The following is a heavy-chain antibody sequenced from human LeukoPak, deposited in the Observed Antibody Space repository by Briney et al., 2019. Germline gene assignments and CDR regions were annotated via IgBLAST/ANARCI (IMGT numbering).Heavy chain of an antibody. Sequence: PGGSLRLSCAASGFTSDDYGMSWVRQAPGKGLEWVSGINWNGGSTGYADSVKGRFTISRDNAKNSLYLQMNSLRAEDTALYYCARDAYDFWSYYYYYMDVWGKGTTVTVSS. J-gene: IGHJ6*03. CDR2: INWNGGST. CDR1: GFTSDDYG. CDR3: ARDAYDFWSYYYYYMDV. V-gene: IGHV3-20*04. D-gene: IGHD3-3*01.